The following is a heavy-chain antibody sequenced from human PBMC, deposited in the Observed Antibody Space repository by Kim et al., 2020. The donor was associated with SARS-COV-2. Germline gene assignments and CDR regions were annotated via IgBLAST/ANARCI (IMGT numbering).Heavy chain of an antibody. CDR2: ISYTGST. Sequence: SETLSLTCTVSGGSINGYYWSWIRQPPWKGLEWIGYISYTGSTNYNPSLKSRITMSVDTSKNQFSLKVTSVTAADTALYYCAGDMPDYGGKSGAFDVWGQGTMVTVSS. CDR1: GGSINGYY. CDR3: AGDMPDYGGKSGAFDV. D-gene: IGHD4-17*01. V-gene: IGHV4-59*13. J-gene: IGHJ3*01.